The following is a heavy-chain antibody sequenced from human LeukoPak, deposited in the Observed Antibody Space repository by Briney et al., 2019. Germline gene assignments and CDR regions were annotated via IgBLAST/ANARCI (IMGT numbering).Heavy chain of an antibody. D-gene: IGHD3-10*01. CDR2: INHSGST. CDR1: GGSISSYY. Sequence: PSETLSLTCTVSGGSISSYYWSWIRQPPGKGLEWIGEINHSGSTNYNPSLKSRVTISVDTSKNQFSMKLSSVTAADTAVYYCARDSTYYYDSGSSGPHYFDNWGQGTLVTVSS. CDR3: ARDSTYYYDSGSSGPHYFDN. V-gene: IGHV4-34*01. J-gene: IGHJ4*02.